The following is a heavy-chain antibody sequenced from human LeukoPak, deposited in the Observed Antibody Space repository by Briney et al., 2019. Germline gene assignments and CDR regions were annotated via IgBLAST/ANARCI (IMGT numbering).Heavy chain of an antibody. CDR3: ARHRWLLPELPDYFDY. D-gene: IGHD2-15*01. V-gene: IGHV4-59*08. J-gene: IGHJ4*02. CDR2: IYYSGST. Sequence: SETLSLTCTVSGGSISSYSWSWIRQPPGKGLEWIGYIYYSGSTNYNPSLKSRVTISVDTSKNQFSLKLSSVTAADTAVYYCARHRWLLPELPDYFDYWGQGTLVTVSS. CDR1: GGSISSYS.